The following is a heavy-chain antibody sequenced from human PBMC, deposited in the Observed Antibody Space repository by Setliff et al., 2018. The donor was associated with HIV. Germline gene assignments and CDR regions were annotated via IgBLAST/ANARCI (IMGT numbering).Heavy chain of an antibody. J-gene: IGHJ6*02. V-gene: IGHV5-51*01. Sequence: GESLKISCKGSGYSFSSYWIGWVRQKPGKGLEWMGIIHPGDSNIKYSPFFRGQVTISTDKSIGIAYLQWSSLKASDTAMYYCASSITVAAGRSHYYYAMDVWGQGTTVTVSS. CDR2: IHPGDSNI. D-gene: IGHD1-20*01. CDR1: GYSFSSYW. CDR3: ASSITVAAGRSHYYYAMDV.